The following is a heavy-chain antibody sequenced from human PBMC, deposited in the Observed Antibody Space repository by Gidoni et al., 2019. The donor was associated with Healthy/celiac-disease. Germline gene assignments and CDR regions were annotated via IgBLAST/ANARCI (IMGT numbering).Heavy chain of an antibody. V-gene: IGHV3-74*01. CDR3: ASGVAARFLGYGMDV. CDR2: INSDGSST. D-gene: IGHD6-6*01. Sequence: PGKGLVWVSRINSDGSSTSYADSVKGRFTISRDNAKNTLYLQMNSLRAEDTAVYYCASGVAARFLGYGMDVWGQGTTVTVSS. J-gene: IGHJ6*02.